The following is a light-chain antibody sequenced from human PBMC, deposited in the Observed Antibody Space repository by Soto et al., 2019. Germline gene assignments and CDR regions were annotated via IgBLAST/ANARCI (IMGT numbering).Light chain of an antibody. CDR3: QQYDTYSFT. CDR2: DAS. CDR1: QSTNSW. J-gene: IGKJ3*01. V-gene: IGKV1-5*01. Sequence: DIQMTQSPSTLSASVGDRVTITCRASQSTNSWLAWYQQKPGKAPRLLIYDASTLESGVPSRFSGGGSGTEFTLTISSLQPDDFATYHCQQYDTYSFTFGPGTKVDVK.